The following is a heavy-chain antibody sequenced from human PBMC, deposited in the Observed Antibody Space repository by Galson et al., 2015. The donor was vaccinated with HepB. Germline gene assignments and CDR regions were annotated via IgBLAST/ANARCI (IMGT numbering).Heavy chain of an antibody. CDR3: AKDGVMVAANPYHFHY. V-gene: IGHV3-23*01. D-gene: IGHD2-15*01. J-gene: IGHJ4*02. CDR1: GFTFSRYA. Sequence: SLRLSCAASGFTFSRYAMTWVRQAPGKGLEWVSSITSSGGNSYYTESVKGRFTISRDNSKNTVLLQLNSLRVEDTAVYYCAKDGVMVAANPYHFHYWGQGTLGTVSS. CDR2: ITSSGGNS.